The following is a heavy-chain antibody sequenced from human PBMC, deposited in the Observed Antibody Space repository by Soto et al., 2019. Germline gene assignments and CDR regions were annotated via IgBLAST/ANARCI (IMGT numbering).Heavy chain of an antibody. V-gene: IGHV4-34*01. Sequence: SETLSLTCAVYGGSFSGYYWNWIRQPPGKGLEWIGEINHSGSANYNPSLKSRVTISVDTCKNQFSLKLSSVTAADTAVYYCASGYYDFWSGYRSLDVWGQGTTVTVSS. D-gene: IGHD3-3*01. J-gene: IGHJ6*02. CDR2: INHSGSA. CDR3: ASGYYDFWSGYRSLDV. CDR1: GGSFSGYY.